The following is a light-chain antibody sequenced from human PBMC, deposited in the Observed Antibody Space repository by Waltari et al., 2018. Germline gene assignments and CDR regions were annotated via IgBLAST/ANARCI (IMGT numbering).Light chain of an antibody. CDR3: QSYDNRLSVVV. J-gene: IGLJ3*02. V-gene: IGLV1-40*01. Sequence: QSVLTQPPSVSGAPGQRVTISCTGSSSNIGAGYSVPWYRQVLGTAPKLLIYGNPNRPSGVPDRFSGSKSDTSASLAITGLQAEDEADYYCQSYDNRLSVVVFGGGTKLTVL. CDR1: SSNIGAGYS. CDR2: GNP.